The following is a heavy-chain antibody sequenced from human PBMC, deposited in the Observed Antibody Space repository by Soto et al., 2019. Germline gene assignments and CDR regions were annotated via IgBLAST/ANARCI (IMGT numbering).Heavy chain of an antibody. CDR1: GFTFSSST. D-gene: IGHD4-17*01. Sequence: QPGGSLRLSCAASGFTFSSSTMSWVRQAPGKGLEWVSAISGSGGSTYYADSVKGRFTISRDNSKNTLYLQMNNLRPEDTAVYYCVSPPYGEFSVWGQGTLVTVSS. V-gene: IGHV3-23*01. CDR3: VSPPYGEFSV. J-gene: IGHJ4*02. CDR2: ISGSGGST.